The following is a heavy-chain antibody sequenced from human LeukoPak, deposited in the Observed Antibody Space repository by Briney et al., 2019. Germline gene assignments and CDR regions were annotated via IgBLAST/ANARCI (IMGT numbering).Heavy chain of an antibody. CDR3: ARDLSASWYSLAY. CDR2: IEWSGGAV. Sequence: GGSLRLSCVASALSIDDYGMSWVRQAPGKGLEWISGIEWSGGAVSYSDSVKGRFTISRDNTKNSLYLQMTSLRVDDTAVYYCARDLSASWYSLAYWGQGTLVTVSS. D-gene: IGHD6-13*01. V-gene: IGHV3-20*04. J-gene: IGHJ4*02. CDR1: ALSIDDYG.